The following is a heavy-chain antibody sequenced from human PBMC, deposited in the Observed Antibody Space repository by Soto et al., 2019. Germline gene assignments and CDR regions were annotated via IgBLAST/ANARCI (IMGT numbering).Heavy chain of an antibody. CDR2: ISYDGSNK. V-gene: IGHV3-30*18. Sequence: GGSLRLSCAASGFTLSSYGMHWVRQAPGKGLEWVAVISYDGSNKYYADSVKGRFTISRDNSKNTLYLQMNSLRAEDTAVYYCAKTSGVVPAAMPAHSYYFDYWGQGTLVTVPQ. CDR3: AKTSGVVPAAMPAHSYYFDY. D-gene: IGHD2-2*01. J-gene: IGHJ4*02. CDR1: GFTLSSYG.